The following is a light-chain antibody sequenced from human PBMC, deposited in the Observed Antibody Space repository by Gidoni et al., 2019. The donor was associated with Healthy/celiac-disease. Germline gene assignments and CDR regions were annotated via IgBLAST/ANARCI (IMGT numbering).Light chain of an antibody. Sequence: EIVLTQSPATLSLSPGERATLSCSASQSVSSYLAWYQQKPGQAPRLLIYDASNRATGIPARFSGSGSGTDFTLTISSLEPEDFAVYYCQQRSNWPAFGGGTKVKIK. V-gene: IGKV3-11*01. CDR2: DAS. CDR1: QSVSSY. CDR3: QQRSNWPA. J-gene: IGKJ4*01.